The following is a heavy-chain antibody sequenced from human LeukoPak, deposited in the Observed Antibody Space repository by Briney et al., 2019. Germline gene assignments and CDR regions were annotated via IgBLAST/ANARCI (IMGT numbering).Heavy chain of an antibody. J-gene: IGHJ2*01. D-gene: IGHD6-13*01. Sequence: GGSLRLSCAASGFTFSSYSMNWVRQAPGKGLEWVAVISYDGSNKYYADSVKGRFTISRDNSKNTLYLQMNSLRAEDTAVYYCAKDHVDSSSWSQYFDLWGRGTPVTVSS. CDR2: ISYDGSNK. CDR3: AKDHVDSSSWSQYFDL. CDR1: GFTFSSYS. V-gene: IGHV3-30*18.